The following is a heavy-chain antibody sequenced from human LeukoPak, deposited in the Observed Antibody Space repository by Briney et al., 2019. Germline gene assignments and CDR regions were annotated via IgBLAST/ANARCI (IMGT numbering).Heavy chain of an antibody. D-gene: IGHD3-22*01. Sequence: SETLSLTCAVYGGSFSGYYWSWIRQPPGKGLEWIGEINHSGSTNYNPSLESRVTISVDTSKNQFSLKLSSVTAADTAVYYCASHSSGYSKWGQGTLVTVSS. CDR2: INHSGST. V-gene: IGHV4-34*01. CDR1: GGSFSGYY. J-gene: IGHJ4*02. CDR3: ASHSSGYSK.